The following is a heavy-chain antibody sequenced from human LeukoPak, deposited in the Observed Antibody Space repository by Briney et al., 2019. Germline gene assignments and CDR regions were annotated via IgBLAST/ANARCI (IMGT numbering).Heavy chain of an antibody. V-gene: IGHV3-66*01. J-gene: IGHJ4*02. CDR2: SYSGGST. CDR3: ARDVRWLAQEYYFDC. D-gene: IGHD6-19*01. Sequence: GGSLRLSCAVSGVSLSSNYMYWVRHGPGGGLGWVSVSYSGGSTYYADTAKGRFTSSRDNSKTTLYVQMNSLRAEDTAVYYCARDVRWLAQEYYFDCWGQGTLVTVSS. CDR1: GVSLSSNY.